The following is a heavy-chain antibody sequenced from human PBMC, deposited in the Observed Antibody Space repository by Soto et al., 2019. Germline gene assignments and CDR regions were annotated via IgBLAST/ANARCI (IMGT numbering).Heavy chain of an antibody. V-gene: IGHV1-69*13. CDR3: ATTSCYEGCYYYYGMDV. Sequence: SVKVSCKASGGTFSSYATSWVRQAPGQGLEWMGGIIPIFGTANYAQKFQGRVTITADESTSTAYMELSSLRSEDTAVYYCATTSCYEGCYYYYGMDVWGQGTTVTVSS. CDR2: IIPIFGTA. CDR1: GGTFSSYA. D-gene: IGHD2-2*01. J-gene: IGHJ6*02.